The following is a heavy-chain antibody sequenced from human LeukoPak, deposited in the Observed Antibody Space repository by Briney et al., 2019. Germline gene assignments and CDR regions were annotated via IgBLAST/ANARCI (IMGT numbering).Heavy chain of an antibody. CDR2: IKQDGYKK. CDR3: ARAAGMASFDP. D-gene: IGHD5-24*01. V-gene: IGHV3-7*01. CDR1: GFTFSSYW. Sequence: GGSLRLSCAASGFTFSSYWMSWVRQAPGKGLEWVANIKQDGYKKYYVDSVKGRFTISRDNAKNSLYLQMNSLRAEDTAVYYCARAAGMASFDPWGPGTLVTVSS. J-gene: IGHJ5*02.